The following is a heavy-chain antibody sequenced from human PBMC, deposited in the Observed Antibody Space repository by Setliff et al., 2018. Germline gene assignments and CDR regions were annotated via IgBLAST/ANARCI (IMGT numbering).Heavy chain of an antibody. CDR1: GGSVSSGSYY. V-gene: IGHV4-61*02. CDR3: ADGYLDY. J-gene: IGHJ4*02. Sequence: SETLSLTCTVSGGSVSSGSYYWSWIRQPAGKGLEWIGRIYTSGSTNYNPSLKSRVTMSVDTSKNQFSLKLSSVTAADTAVYYCADGYLDYWGQGTLVTVSS. CDR2: IYTSGST.